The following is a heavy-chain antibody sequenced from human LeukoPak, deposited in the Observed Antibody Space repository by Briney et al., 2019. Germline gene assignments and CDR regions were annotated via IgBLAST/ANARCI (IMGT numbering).Heavy chain of an antibody. V-gene: IGHV3-74*01. CDR3: ARVWGSDAFDI. J-gene: IGHJ3*02. D-gene: IGHD3-16*01. Sequence: PGGSLRLSCAASGFTFSHYWMQWVRQAPGKGLVWASRINSDGSSTTYADSVKGRFTISRDNAKNTLYLQMNSLRAEDTAEYYCARVWGSDAFDIWGQGTMVTVSS. CDR1: GFTFSHYW. CDR2: INSDGSST.